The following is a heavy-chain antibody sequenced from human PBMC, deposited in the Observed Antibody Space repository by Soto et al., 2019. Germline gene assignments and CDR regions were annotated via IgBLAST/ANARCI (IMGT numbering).Heavy chain of an antibody. CDR3: AKESRDIVVVPLGY. Sequence: GGSLRLSCAASGFTFSSYGMHWVRQAPGKGLEWVAVISYDGSNKYYADSVKGRFTISRDNSKNTLYLQMNSLRAEDTAVYYCAKESRDIVVVPLGYWGQGTLVTSP. D-gene: IGHD2-2*01. J-gene: IGHJ4*02. V-gene: IGHV3-30*18. CDR1: GFTFSSYG. CDR2: ISYDGSNK.